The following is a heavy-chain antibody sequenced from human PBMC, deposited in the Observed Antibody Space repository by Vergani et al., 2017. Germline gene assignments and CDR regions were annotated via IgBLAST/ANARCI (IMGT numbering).Heavy chain of an antibody. J-gene: IGHJ3*02. V-gene: IGHV1-69*01. Sequence: QVQLVQSGAEVKKPGSSVKVSCKASGGTFSSYAISWERQAPGQGLEWMGGIIPIFGTANYAQKFQGRVTITADESTSTAYMELSSLRSEDTAVYYCARGYYDILTGYYNHAFDIWGQGTMVTVSS. CDR2: IIPIFGTA. CDR3: ARGYYDILTGYYNHAFDI. CDR1: GGTFSSYA. D-gene: IGHD3-9*01.